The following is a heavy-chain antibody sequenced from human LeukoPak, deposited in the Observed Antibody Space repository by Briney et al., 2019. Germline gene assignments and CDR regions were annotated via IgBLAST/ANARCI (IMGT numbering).Heavy chain of an antibody. Sequence: SETLSLTCTVSGGSISSHHWSWIRQPPGKGLEWIGNIYYSGSTNYNPSLKSRVTISVDTSKNQFSLKLSSVTAADTAVYYCARDKSYYDSSGYWDAFDIWGQGTMVTVSS. CDR2: IYYSGST. V-gene: IGHV4-59*11. CDR3: ARDKSYYDSSGYWDAFDI. CDR1: GGSISSHH. J-gene: IGHJ3*02. D-gene: IGHD3-22*01.